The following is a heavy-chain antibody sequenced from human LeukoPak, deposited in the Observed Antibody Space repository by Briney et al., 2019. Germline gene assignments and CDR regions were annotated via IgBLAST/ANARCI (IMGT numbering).Heavy chain of an antibody. V-gene: IGHV1-69*13. Sequence: ASVKVSCKASGGTFSSYAISWVRQAPGQGLGWMGGIIPIFGTANYAQKFQGRVTIIADESTSTAYMELSSLRSEDTAVYYCARGVVGATTGAYSFDYWGRGTLVTVSS. CDR2: IIPIFGTA. CDR1: GGTFSSYA. J-gene: IGHJ4*02. CDR3: ARGVVGATTGAYSFDY. D-gene: IGHD1-26*01.